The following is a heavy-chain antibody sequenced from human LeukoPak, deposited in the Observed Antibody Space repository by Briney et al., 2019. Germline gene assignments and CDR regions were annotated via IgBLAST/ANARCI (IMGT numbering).Heavy chain of an antibody. CDR3: ARDSGTTGEVKFDP. Sequence: NSSETLSLTCAVYGGSFSGYYWSWIRQPPGKGLEWIGEINHSGSTNYNPSLKSRVTMSIDTSNNQFSLRLRFVTAADTAAYYCARDSGTTGEVKFDPWGQGTLVTVSS. D-gene: IGHD3-10*01. CDR1: GGSFSGYY. V-gene: IGHV4-34*01. J-gene: IGHJ5*02. CDR2: INHSGST.